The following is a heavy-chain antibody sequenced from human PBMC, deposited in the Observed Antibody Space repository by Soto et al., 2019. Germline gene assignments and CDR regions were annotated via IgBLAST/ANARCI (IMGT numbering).Heavy chain of an antibody. Sequence: ASVKVSCKASGYTFTGYYIHWVRQAPGQGLEWMAWINPNSGDTNYPQRFQGRVTMTSDTSLSTVYMELSRLTSDDTAVYYCARGGPRTTDRFDYWGQGTLVTVSS. D-gene: IGHD1-7*01. CDR1: GYTFTGYY. CDR2: INPNSGDT. J-gene: IGHJ4*02. V-gene: IGHV1-2*02. CDR3: ARGGPRTTDRFDY.